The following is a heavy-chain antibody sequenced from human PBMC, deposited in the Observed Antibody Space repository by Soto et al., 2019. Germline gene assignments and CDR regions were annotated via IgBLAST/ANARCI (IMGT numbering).Heavy chain of an antibody. Sequence: LRLSCAASGFTFSSYAMSWVRQAPGKGLEWVSSISGSGGGTYYADSVKGRFTFSRDNSKNTLYLQMNSLRAEDTAVYYCAKFGMATTKRSPPYYIDYWGRGALVTVSS. J-gene: IGHJ4*02. CDR3: AKFGMATTKRSPPYYIDY. V-gene: IGHV3-23*01. CDR2: ISGSGGGT. CDR1: GFTFSSYA. D-gene: IGHD1-1*01.